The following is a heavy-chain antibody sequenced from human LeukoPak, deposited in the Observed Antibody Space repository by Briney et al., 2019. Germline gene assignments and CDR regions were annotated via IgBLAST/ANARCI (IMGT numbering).Heavy chain of an antibody. J-gene: IGHJ6*04. CDR3: ARSDGSRWNYYYYGIDV. CDR2: ISAYNGNI. Sequence: ASVKVSCKVSGYPFTSYGINWVRQAPGQGLEWMGWISAYNGNINYAQKLQGRVTMTTDTSTSTAYMELRSLRSDDTAVYYCARSDGSRWNYYYYGIDVWGKGTTVTVSS. V-gene: IGHV1-18*04. CDR1: GYPFTSYG. D-gene: IGHD6-13*01.